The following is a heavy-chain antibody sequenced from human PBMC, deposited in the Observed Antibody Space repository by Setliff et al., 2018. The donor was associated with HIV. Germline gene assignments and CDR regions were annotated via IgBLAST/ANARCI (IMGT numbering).Heavy chain of an antibody. CDR2: LYYRGTT. V-gene: IGHV4-39*01. CDR3: ARLGYVSGGFYKTPGPYYFDY. J-gene: IGHJ4*02. Sequence: PSETLSLTCTVSGGSISSSSYYWGWIRQPPGKGPEWIGSLYYRGTTYYNPSLKSRVTISTGTSNNQFSLKLRSVTAADTAAYYCARLGYVSGGFYKTPGPYYFDYWGQGALVTVSS. D-gene: IGHD3-10*01. CDR1: GGSISSSSYY.